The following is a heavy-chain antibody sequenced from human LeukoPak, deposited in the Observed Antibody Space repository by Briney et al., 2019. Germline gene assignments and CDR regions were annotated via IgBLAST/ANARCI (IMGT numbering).Heavy chain of an antibody. CDR3: AKIPKGGYFDS. J-gene: IGHJ4*02. CDR1: GFTVSNNY. Sequence: GGSLRLSCAASGFTVSNNYMSWVRQAPGKGLEWVSVIYRDGSTYYADSVKGRFTISRDNSKNTLSLQMNSLRAEDTAVYYCAKIPKGGYFDSWGQGTLVTVSS. D-gene: IGHD2-2*01. CDR2: IYRDGST. V-gene: IGHV3-53*01.